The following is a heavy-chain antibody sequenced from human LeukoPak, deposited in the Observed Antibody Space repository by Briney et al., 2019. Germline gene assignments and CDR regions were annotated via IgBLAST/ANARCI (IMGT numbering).Heavy chain of an antibody. V-gene: IGHV4-59*08. CDR2: IYYSGST. CDR1: VGSISSYY. J-gene: IGHJ4*02. Sequence: SETLSLTCTVSVGSISSYYWSWIREPPGKGVEWIGYIYYSGSTNYNPSLKSRVTISVDTSKNQFSLKLSSVTAADTAVYYCARLFPRATGEYWGQGTLVTVSS. CDR3: ARLFPRATGEY. D-gene: IGHD1-26*01.